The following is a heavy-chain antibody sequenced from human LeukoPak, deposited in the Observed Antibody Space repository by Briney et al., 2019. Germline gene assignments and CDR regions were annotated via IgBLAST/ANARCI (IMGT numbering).Heavy chain of an antibody. J-gene: IGHJ4*02. V-gene: IGHV4-34*01. CDR3: ARGFGIVVVITSFDY. CDR2: INHSGST. Sequence: PSETLSLTCAVYGGSFSGYYWIWIRQPPGKGLEWIGEINHSGSTNYNPSLKSRVTISVDTSKNQFSLELSSVTAADTAVYYCARGFGIVVVITSFDYWGQGTLVTVSS. D-gene: IGHD3-22*01. CDR1: GGSFSGYY.